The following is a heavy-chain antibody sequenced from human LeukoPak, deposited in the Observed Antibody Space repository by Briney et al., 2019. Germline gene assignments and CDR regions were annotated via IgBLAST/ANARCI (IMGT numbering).Heavy chain of an antibody. CDR2: IKQDETEK. D-gene: IGHD2-2*01. J-gene: IGHJ4*02. Sequence: GXXXRXXCTXXGXXFSNXWXXWVRQAPGKGLEWVANIKQDETEKFYLGSVKGRFTISRDNAKNSLYLQVNSLRVEDTALYYCVRLGSTSPGNWYKLFDQWGQGTLVTVSS. CDR1: GXXFSNXW. V-gene: IGHV3-7*03. CDR3: VRLGSTSPGNWYKLFDQ.